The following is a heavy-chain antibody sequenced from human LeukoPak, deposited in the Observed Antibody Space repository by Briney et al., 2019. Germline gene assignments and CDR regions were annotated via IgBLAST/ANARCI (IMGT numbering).Heavy chain of an antibody. J-gene: IGHJ4*02. Sequence: GGSLRLSCAASGFTVSSHYMTWVRQAPGKGLEWVSVIYSYGTTYYADSVKGRFTISRDNSKNTVFLQMNSLRVEDTAVYYCARESAPGYIDYWGQGTLVTVSS. D-gene: IGHD6-13*01. CDR2: IYSYGTT. V-gene: IGHV3-66*01. CDR3: ARESAPGYIDY. CDR1: GFTVSSHY.